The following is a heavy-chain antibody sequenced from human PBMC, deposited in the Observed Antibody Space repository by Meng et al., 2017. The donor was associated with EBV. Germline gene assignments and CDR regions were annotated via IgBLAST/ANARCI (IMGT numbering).Heavy chain of an antibody. D-gene: IGHD5-24*01. J-gene: IGHJ4*02. CDR1: GGSFSGYY. Sequence: QVQLQPWGSGLLKPSETLSLPCAVYGGSFSGYYWSWIRQPPGKGLEWIGEINHSGRTNYNPSLKSRVTISVDASKNQFSLKLSSVTAADTAVYYCARGRWLQPGSYFNYWGQGTLVTVSS. CDR2: INHSGRT. V-gene: IGHV4-34*01. CDR3: ARGRWLQPGSYFNY.